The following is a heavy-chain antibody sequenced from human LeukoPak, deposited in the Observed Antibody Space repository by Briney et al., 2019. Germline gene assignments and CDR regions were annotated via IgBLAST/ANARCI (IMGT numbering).Heavy chain of an antibody. J-gene: IGHJ4*02. D-gene: IGHD1-1*01. Sequence: ASVRVSCKASGYTFTGYYMHWVRQAPGQGVEWMGWINPNSGGTNYAQEFQGWVTMTRDTSISTAYMELSRLRSDDTAVYYCARGGWKDYWGQGTLVTVSS. CDR3: ARGGWKDY. CDR2: INPNSGGT. V-gene: IGHV1-2*04. CDR1: GYTFTGYY.